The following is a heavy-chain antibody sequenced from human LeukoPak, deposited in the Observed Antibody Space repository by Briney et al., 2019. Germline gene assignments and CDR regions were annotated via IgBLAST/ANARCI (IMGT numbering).Heavy chain of an antibody. CDR1: GFTFNGYN. CDR2: IYYSGST. Sequence: GSLRLSCAASGFTFNGYNMNWVRQPPGKGLVWIGSIYYSGSTYRNWSLESRVTISIDTSKNQFSLKLSSVTAADTAVYYCARDHSSSWYRGAFDIWGQGTMVTVSS. J-gene: IGHJ3*02. CDR3: ARDHSSSWYRGAFDI. V-gene: IGHV4-38-2*02. D-gene: IGHD6-13*01.